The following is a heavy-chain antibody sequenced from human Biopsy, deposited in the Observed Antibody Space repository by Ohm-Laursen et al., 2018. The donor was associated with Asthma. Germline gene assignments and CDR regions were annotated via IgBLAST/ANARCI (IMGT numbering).Heavy chain of an antibody. CDR1: GFTFSSYG. CDR3: ASQSSGPDFWSGYYYFDY. Sequence: SLRLSCTASGFTFSSYGMHWVRQAPGKGLGWVAVISYDGSNKYYADSVKGRFTISRDNSKNTLYLQMNSLRAEDTAVYYCASQSSGPDFWSGYYYFDYWGQGTLVTVSS. CDR2: ISYDGSNK. V-gene: IGHV3-30*03. J-gene: IGHJ4*02. D-gene: IGHD3-3*01.